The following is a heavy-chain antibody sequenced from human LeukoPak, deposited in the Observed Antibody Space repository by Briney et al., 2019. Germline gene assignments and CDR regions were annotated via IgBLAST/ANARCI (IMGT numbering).Heavy chain of an antibody. D-gene: IGHD5-12*01. J-gene: IGHJ4*02. CDR3: VKGPRRYSGRYDS. Sequence: GGSLRLSCAASGFFLGSYVMAWVRQAPGKGLEWVADITGAGGGTNYADSVKGRFTISRDNSENSVYLQMNSLRVEDTAMYYCVKGPRRYSGRYDSWGQGTLVTVSP. V-gene: IGHV3-23*01. CDR2: ITGAGGGT. CDR1: GFFLGSYV.